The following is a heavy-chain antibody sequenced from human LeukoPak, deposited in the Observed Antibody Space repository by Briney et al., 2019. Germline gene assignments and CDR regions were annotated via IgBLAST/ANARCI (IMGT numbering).Heavy chain of an antibody. CDR2: IYYSGDT. CDR3: ARDSVYSGSSLDY. J-gene: IGHJ4*02. Sequence: SETLSLTCTVSRGSISGYSWSWIRQSPGGGLEWIGYIYYSGDTAYNPSLRSRVTLSVDTSKNQFSLQLRSVTTADTAVYYCARDSVYSGSSLDYWGQGTLVTVSS. CDR1: RGSISGYS. D-gene: IGHD1-26*01. V-gene: IGHV4-59*01.